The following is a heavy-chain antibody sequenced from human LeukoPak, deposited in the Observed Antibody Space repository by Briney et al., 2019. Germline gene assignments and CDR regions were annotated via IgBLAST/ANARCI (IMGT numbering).Heavy chain of an antibody. CDR2: IIPIFGTA. CDR1: GGTFSSYA. D-gene: IGHD3-3*01. Sequence: SVNVSCKASGGTFSSYAISWVRQAPGQGLEWMGGIIPIFGTANYAQKFQGRVTITADESTSTAYMELSSLRSEDTAVYYCARSRRGFLEWSDWGQGTLVTVSS. V-gene: IGHV1-69*13. CDR3: ARSRRGFLEWSD. J-gene: IGHJ4*02.